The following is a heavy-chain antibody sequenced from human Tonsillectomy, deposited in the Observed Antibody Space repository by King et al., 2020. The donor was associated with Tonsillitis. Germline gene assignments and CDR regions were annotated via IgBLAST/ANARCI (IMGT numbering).Heavy chain of an antibody. CDR2: ISVYKGNT. J-gene: IGHJ3*02. Sequence: QLVQSGAEVKKPGASVKVSCKASGYTFTSYGISWVRQAPGQGLEWMGWISVYKGNTNYAQKLQGRVTMTTDTSTSTAYMQLRSLRSDDTAVYYCARDAQSLLPTQDPFDIWGQGTMVTVSS. V-gene: IGHV1-18*04. D-gene: IGHD3-16*02. CDR1: GYTFTSYG. CDR3: ARDAQSLLPTQDPFDI.